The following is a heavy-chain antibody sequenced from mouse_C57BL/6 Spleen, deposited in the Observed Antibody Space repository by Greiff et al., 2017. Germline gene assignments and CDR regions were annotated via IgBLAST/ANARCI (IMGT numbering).Heavy chain of an antibody. D-gene: IGHD1-1*02. CDR3: SSKRDYGCYFDV. CDR1: GYTFTSYW. Sequence: QVQLQQPGAELVKPGASVKLSCKASGYTFTSYWMHWVKQRPGQGLEWIGMIHPNSGSTNYNEKFNSKATLTVHKSSSTPYMQLSSLPSKYSALYYCSSKRDYGCYFDVWGTATTLTVSS. V-gene: IGHV1-64*01. J-gene: IGHJ1*03. CDR2: IHPNSGST.